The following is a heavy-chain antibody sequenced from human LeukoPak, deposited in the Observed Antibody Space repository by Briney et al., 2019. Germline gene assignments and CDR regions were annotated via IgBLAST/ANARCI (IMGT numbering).Heavy chain of an antibody. CDR2: IWYDGSNK. CDR1: GFTFSSFG. J-gene: IGHJ5*02. D-gene: IGHD4-17*01. V-gene: IGHV3-33*01. Sequence: PGRSLRLSCAASGFTFSSFGMHWVRQAPGKGLEWVAVIWYDGSNKYYTDSVKGRFTISRDNSKNTLYLQMNSLRAEDTAVYYCARDATTVPLYNWFDPWGQGTLVTVSS. CDR3: ARDATTVPLYNWFDP.